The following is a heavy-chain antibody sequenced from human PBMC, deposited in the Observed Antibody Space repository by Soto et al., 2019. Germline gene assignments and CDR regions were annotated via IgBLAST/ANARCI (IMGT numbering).Heavy chain of an antibody. CDR3: ARQKDPYYYGMDV. J-gene: IGHJ6*02. Sequence: SETLSLTCTVSGAFISNYYWSWIRQPPGKGLEWIGYIYHSGIISYNPSLKSRVTISVDTSENQVSLKLTFVTAADTAVYFCARQKDPYYYGMDVWGQGSTVTVS. V-gene: IGHV4-59*08. CDR2: IYHSGII. CDR1: GAFISNYY.